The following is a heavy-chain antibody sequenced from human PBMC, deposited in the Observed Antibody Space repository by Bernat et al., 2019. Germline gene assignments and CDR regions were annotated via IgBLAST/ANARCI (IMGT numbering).Heavy chain of an antibody. D-gene: IGHD6-19*01. Sequence: QVQLVESGGGVVQPGRSLRLSCAASGFTFSSYGMHWVRQAPGKGLEWVAVISYDGSNKYYADSVKGRFTISRDNSKNTLYLQMNSLRAEDTAVYYCARTLGSRDSSGWYDDRPFDYWGQGTLVTVSS. V-gene: IGHV3-30*03. CDR3: ARTLGSRDSSGWYDDRPFDY. J-gene: IGHJ4*02. CDR2: ISYDGSNK. CDR1: GFTFSSYG.